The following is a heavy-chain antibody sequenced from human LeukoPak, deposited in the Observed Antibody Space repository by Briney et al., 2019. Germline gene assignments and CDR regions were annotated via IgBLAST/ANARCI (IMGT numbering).Heavy chain of an antibody. J-gene: IGHJ4*02. CDR2: ISGSGGST. CDR1: GFTFSRYA. Sequence: GGSLRLSCAASGFTFSRYAMSWVRQAPGKGLEWVSAISGSGGSTYYADSVKGRFTISRDNSKNTLYLQMNSLRAEDTAVYYCAKDTGSRYYFDYWGQGTLVTVSS. CDR3: AKDTGSRYYFDY. V-gene: IGHV3-23*01.